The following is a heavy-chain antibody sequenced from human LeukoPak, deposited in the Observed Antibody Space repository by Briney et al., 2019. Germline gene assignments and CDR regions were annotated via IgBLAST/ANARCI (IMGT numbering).Heavy chain of an antibody. CDR3: AKDPGRQWLGEYYFDY. CDR1: GFTFSSYS. Sequence: PGGSLRLSCAASGFTFSSYSMNWVRQAPGKGLEWVSAISGSGGSTYYADSVKGRFTISRDNSKNTLYLQMNSLRAEDTAVYYCAKDPGRQWLGEYYFDYWGQGTLVTVSS. V-gene: IGHV3-23*01. D-gene: IGHD6-19*01. CDR2: ISGSGGST. J-gene: IGHJ4*02.